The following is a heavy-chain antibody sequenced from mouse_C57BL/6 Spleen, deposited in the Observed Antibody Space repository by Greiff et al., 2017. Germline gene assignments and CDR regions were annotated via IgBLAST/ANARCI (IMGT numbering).Heavy chain of an antibody. J-gene: IGHJ1*03. CDR2: ILPGSGGT. CDR3: ARPSITTVVATRYSDV. D-gene: IGHD1-1*01. Sequence: QVQLQQSGAELMKPGASVKLSCKATGYTFTGYWIEWVKQRPGHGLEWIGEILPGSGGTNYNEKFKGKATFTADTSSNKAYRQLSSLATEDSAIHYCARPSITTVVATRYSDVWGTGTTVTVSS. CDR1: GYTFTGYW. V-gene: IGHV1-9*01.